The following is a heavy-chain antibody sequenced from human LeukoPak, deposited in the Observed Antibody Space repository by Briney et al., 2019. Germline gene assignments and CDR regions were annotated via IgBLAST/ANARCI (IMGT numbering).Heavy chain of an antibody. CDR3: VRDLGGRSGH. V-gene: IGHV3-23*01. J-gene: IGHJ4*02. CDR2: ISGGGIST. CDR1: GFTFSSYV. Sequence: PGGSLRLSCAASGFTFSSYVMSWVRQAPGKGLEWVSSISGGGISTYYADSVKGRFTISRDNSKNTLYLQMNSLRAEDTAVYYCVRDLGGRSGHWGQGTLVTVSS. D-gene: IGHD1-26*01.